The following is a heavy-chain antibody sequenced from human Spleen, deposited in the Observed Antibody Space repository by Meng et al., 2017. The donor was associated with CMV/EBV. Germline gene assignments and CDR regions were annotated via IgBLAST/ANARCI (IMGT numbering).Heavy chain of an antibody. CDR1: GFTVSSNY. CDR3: VRPPGMDV. CDR2: IYSGGST. J-gene: IGHJ6*02. Sequence: GESLKISCAASGFTVSSNYMSWVRQAPGKGLEWVSVIYSGGSTYYADSVKGRFTISRDNSKNTLYFQMNRLRAEDTAVYYCVRPPGMDVWGQGTTVTVSS. V-gene: IGHV3-53*01.